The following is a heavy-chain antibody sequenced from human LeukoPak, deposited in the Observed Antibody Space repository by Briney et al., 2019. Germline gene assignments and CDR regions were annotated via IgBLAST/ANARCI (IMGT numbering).Heavy chain of an antibody. CDR1: GFSFSTTG. V-gene: IGHV3-30*18. Sequence: PGGSLRLSCAASGFSFSTTGMHWVRQAPGKGLEWVAVISANGNIKHHADSVKGRFTIARDNAKNSLYLQMNSLRAEDTALYYCAKGQMYSGSYVDYWGQGTLVTDSS. CDR2: ISANGNIK. J-gene: IGHJ4*02. D-gene: IGHD1-26*01. CDR3: AKGQMYSGSYVDY.